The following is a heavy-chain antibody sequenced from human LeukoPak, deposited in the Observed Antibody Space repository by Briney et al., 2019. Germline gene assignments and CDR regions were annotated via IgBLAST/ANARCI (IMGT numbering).Heavy chain of an antibody. V-gene: IGHV4-61*02. CDR2: IYTSGST. J-gene: IGHJ6*03. CDR3: ARVLVDYGSGSYGYYYYYYMDV. D-gene: IGHD3-10*01. CDR1: GDSISSGSYY. Sequence: SETLSLTCTVSGDSISSGSYYWSWIRQPAGKGLEWIGRIYTSGSTNYNPSLKSRVTISVDTSKNQFSLKLSSVTAADTAVYYCARVLVDYGSGSYGYYYYYYMDVWGKGTTVTISS.